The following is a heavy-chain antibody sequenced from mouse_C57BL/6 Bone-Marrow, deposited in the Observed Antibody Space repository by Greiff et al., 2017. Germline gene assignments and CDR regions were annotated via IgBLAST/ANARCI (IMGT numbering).Heavy chain of an antibody. CDR2: INYDGSST. D-gene: IGHD1-1*01. CDR3: AREQYYYGSSYGYAMDY. V-gene: IGHV5-16*01. J-gene: IGHJ4*01. CDR1: GFTFSDYY. Sequence: EVKVVESEGGLVQPGSSMKLSCTASGFTFSDYYMAWVRQVPEKGLEWVANINYDGSSTYYLDSLKSRFIISRDNAKNILYLQMSSLKSEDTATYYCAREQYYYGSSYGYAMDYWGQGTSVTVSS.